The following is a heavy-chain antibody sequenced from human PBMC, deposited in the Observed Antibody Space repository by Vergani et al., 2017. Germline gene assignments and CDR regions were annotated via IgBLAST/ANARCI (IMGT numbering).Heavy chain of an antibody. J-gene: IGHJ1*01. CDR2: IRYDGSNK. D-gene: IGHD3-22*01. CDR3: AKGHYYDSSGSYFQH. V-gene: IGHV3-30*02. Sequence: QVQLVESGGGVVQPGGSLRLSCAASGFTFSSYGVHWVRQTPGKGLEWVAFIRYDGSNKYYADSVKGRFTISRDNSKNTLYLQMNSLRGEDTAVYYCAKGHYYDSSGSYFQHWGQGTLVTVSS. CDR1: GFTFSSYG.